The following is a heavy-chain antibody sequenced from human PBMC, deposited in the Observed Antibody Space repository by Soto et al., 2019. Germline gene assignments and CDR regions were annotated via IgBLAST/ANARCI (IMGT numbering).Heavy chain of an antibody. D-gene: IGHD1-1*01. CDR2: INPDNGGT. J-gene: IGHJ4*02. Sequence: ASVKVSCKASGNAFTGYYIHWVRQAPGQGLEWMGWINPDNGGTNYAQKFKGRVTLTRDTSISTAYMELSSLRSDDTAVYYCAREGLSGTLVVYFDRWGQGTVVTVSS. V-gene: IGHV1-2*02. CDR3: AREGLSGTLVVYFDR. CDR1: GNAFTGYY.